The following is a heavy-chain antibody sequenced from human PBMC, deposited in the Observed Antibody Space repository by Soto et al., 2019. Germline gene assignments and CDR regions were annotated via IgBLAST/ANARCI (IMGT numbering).Heavy chain of an antibody. V-gene: IGHV3-73*02. Sequence: EVQLVESGGGLVQPGGSLRLSCAASGFTFSGSVIHWVRQASGKPLELVGRIGLQANNFATAYAASLKGRFSSSRDDSDNMAYLQMTGLKNEDTAVYYCSRQDCSGAGCLHPNWGQGTRVPVSS. CDR3: SRQDCSGAGCLHPN. D-gene: IGHD2-15*01. J-gene: IGHJ4*02. CDR2: IGLQANNFAT. CDR1: GFTFSGSV.